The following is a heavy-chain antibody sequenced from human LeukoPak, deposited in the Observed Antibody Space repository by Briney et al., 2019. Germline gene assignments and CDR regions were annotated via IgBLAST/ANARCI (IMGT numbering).Heavy chain of an antibody. CDR2: IYYSGNT. CDR3: AREIQVWWSPNWFDP. D-gene: IGHD2-21*01. CDR1: GVSISSSNSY. Sequence: SETLSLTCTVSGVSISSSNSYWGWIRQPPGKGLEWIGSIYYSGNTYYNASLKSQVTISVDTSKNQFSLKLSSVTAADTAVYYCAREIQVWWSPNWFDPWGQGTLVTVSS. V-gene: IGHV4-39*07. J-gene: IGHJ5*02.